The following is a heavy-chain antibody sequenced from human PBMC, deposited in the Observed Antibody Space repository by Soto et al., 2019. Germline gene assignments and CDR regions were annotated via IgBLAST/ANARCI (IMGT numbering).Heavy chain of an antibody. CDR1: GGTFSSYA. V-gene: IGHV1-69*01. J-gene: IGHJ4*02. D-gene: IGHD1-26*01. Sequence: QVQLVQSGAEVKKTGSSVKVSCKASGGTFSSYAISWVRQAPGQGLEWMGGIIPIFGTANYAQKFQVRVTTTADESTSTAYMELSRLRSEDTAVYYCAREGSGSYPWGYGGQGPVVTVSS. CDR2: IIPIFGTA. CDR3: AREGSGSYPWGY.